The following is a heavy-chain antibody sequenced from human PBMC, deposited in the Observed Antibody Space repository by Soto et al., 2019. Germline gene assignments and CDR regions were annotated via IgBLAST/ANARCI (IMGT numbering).Heavy chain of an antibody. J-gene: IGHJ6*02. CDR3: AQRTSGTPAMDV. CDR1: GYTFTNYT. D-gene: IGHD1-26*01. V-gene: IGHV1-3*04. CDR2: INTVNGDT. Sequence: ASVKVSCKASGYTFTNYTMNWVRQAPGQRLEWMAWINTVNGDTKYSQKVQGRVTIIRDTSASTDYMKLSSLRSEDTAIYYCAQRTSGTPAMDVWGQGTTVTVSS.